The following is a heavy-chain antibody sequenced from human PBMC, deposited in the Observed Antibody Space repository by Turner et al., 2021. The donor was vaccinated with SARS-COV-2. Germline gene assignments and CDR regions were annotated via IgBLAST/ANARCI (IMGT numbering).Heavy chain of an antibody. D-gene: IGHD1-26*01. CDR2: IWYDGSNK. CDR3: AREGLWGVVGAGGLDY. V-gene: IGHV3-33*01. CDR1: GFTFSSYG. Sequence: QVQLVESGGGVVQPGRSLRLSCAASGFTFSSYGMHWVRQAPGKGLEWVAVIWYDGSNKYYADSVKGRFTISRDNSKNTLYLQMNSLRAEDMAVYYCAREGLWGVVGAGGLDYWGQGTLVTVSS. J-gene: IGHJ4*02.